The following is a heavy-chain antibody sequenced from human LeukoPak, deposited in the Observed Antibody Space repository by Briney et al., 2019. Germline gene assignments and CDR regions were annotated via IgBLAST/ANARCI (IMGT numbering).Heavy chain of an antibody. V-gene: IGHV3-23*01. CDR3: AGGELGNGWFDP. Sequence: PGGSQRLSCAASGFTFSSYAMSWVRQAPGKGLEWVSAISGSGGSTYYADSVKGRFTISRDNSKNTLYLQMNSLRAEDTAVYYCAGGELGNGWFDPWGQGTLVTVSS. CDR1: GFTFSSYA. D-gene: IGHD7-27*01. J-gene: IGHJ5*02. CDR2: ISGSGGST.